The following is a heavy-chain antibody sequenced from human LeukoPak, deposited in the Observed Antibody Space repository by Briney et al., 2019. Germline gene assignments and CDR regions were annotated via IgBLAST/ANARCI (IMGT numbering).Heavy chain of an antibody. CDR1: GFTFDDFT. CDR2: ISWDGDST. J-gene: IGHJ4*02. Sequence: PGGSLRPSCVASGFTFDDFTMHWVRQAPGKGLEWVSLISWDGDSTYYADSVKGRFTISRDNSKNSLYLQMNSLRTEDTALYYCAKGYIGDILTEHFDYWGQGTLVTVSS. V-gene: IGHV3-43*01. D-gene: IGHD3-9*01. CDR3: AKGYIGDILTEHFDY.